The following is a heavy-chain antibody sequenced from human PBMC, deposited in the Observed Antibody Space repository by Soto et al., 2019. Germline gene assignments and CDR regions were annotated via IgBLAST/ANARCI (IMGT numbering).Heavy chain of an antibody. CDR1: GFTFDDYA. CDR2: ISWNSGSI. V-gene: IGHV3-9*01. Sequence: GGSLRLSCAASGFTFDDYAMHWVRQAPGKGLEWVSGISWNSGSIGYADSVKGRFTISRDNAKNSLYLQMNSLRAEDTALYYCAKDSGVFGVVIRMDVWGKGTTVTVSS. CDR3: AKDSGVFGVVIRMDV. J-gene: IGHJ6*03. D-gene: IGHD3-3*01.